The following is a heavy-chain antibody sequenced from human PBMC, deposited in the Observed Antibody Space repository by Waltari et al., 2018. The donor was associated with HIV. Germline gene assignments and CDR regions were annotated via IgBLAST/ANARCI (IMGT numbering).Heavy chain of an antibody. Sequence: QVQLVQSGAEVKKPGSSVKVSCKASGGPFSGYGISWLRQAPGQGLEWMGEIIPMFATADFTQRFQGRGTITADESTGSAYMELTGLLPEDTAVYYCATGSYGDYGGFDFWGQGTLVTVSS. CDR1: GGPFSGYG. CDR2: IIPMFATA. CDR3: ATGSYGDYGGFDF. J-gene: IGHJ4*02. D-gene: IGHD4-17*01. V-gene: IGHV1-69*13.